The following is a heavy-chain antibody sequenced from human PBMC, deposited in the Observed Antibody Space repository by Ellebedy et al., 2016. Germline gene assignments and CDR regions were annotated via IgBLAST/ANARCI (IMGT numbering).Heavy chain of an antibody. CDR1: AFNFNIYN. V-gene: IGHV3-21*01. D-gene: IGHD2/OR15-2a*01. Sequence: GESLKISXAASAFNFNIYNMNCVRQAPGKGLEWVSSISGSSNYIYYADSVKGRLTIYRDNAKNTLYLQMHSLRVEDTAVYYCVSFFESRWGQGTLVTVSS. CDR3: VSFFESR. CDR2: ISGSSNYI. J-gene: IGHJ4*02.